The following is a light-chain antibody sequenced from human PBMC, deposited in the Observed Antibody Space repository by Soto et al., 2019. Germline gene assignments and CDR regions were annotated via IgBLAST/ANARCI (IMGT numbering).Light chain of an antibody. J-gene: IGKJ1*01. CDR3: QLSYNAWT. Sequence: DIQVTQSPSYLSASVGDSVTITCRTSQRIGTFLNWYQQRQGRAPNLLIYSASTLQSGVPSRFSAGGSGTDFTLTITSLQPEDFATYYCQLSYNAWTFGQGTKVEIK. V-gene: IGKV1-39*01. CDR1: QRIGTF. CDR2: SAS.